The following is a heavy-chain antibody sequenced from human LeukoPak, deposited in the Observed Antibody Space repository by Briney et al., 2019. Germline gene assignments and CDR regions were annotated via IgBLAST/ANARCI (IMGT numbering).Heavy chain of an antibody. CDR1: GYNFNNFW. D-gene: IGHD3-3*01. J-gene: IGHJ4*02. V-gene: IGHV5-51*01. CDR3: ARQLGDFWSGYLDY. CDR2: IYPGDSDT. Sequence: GESLKISCKGTGYNFNNFWIAWVRQMPGKGLEWMGTIYPGDSDTRYSPSFQGQVTISADKSISTAYLQWSSLKASDTAMYYCARQLGDFWSGYLDYWGQGTLVTVSS.